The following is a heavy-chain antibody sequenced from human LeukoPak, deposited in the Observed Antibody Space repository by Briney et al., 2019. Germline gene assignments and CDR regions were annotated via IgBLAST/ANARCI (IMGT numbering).Heavy chain of an antibody. J-gene: IGHJ4*02. CDR1: GFMFSSYE. D-gene: IGHD5-12*01. V-gene: IGHV3-48*03. CDR3: ARVRGYDSSFDY. Sequence: PGGSLRLSCAASGFMFSSYEMNWVRQAPGKGLEWVSYIRSRGGTIYYADSVKGRFTISRDNAKNSLYLQMNSLRAEDTAVYYCARVRGYDSSFDYWGQGTLVTVSS. CDR2: IRSRGGTI.